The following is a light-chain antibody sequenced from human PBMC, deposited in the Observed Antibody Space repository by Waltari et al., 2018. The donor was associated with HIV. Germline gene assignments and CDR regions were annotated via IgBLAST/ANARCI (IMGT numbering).Light chain of an antibody. V-gene: IGLV4-69*01. CDR2: LNSDGRH. Sequence: QLVLTQSPSASASLGASVKLTCTLSGGHSNYAIAWHQQQPEKGPRYLMNLNSDGRHSKGDGMLDGCSASGSGPERYLSGGGLRTEDDGDYSCQKGGAGIVVFGGGNEMTVL. CDR3: QKGGAGIVV. J-gene: IGLJ3*02. CDR1: GGHSNYA.